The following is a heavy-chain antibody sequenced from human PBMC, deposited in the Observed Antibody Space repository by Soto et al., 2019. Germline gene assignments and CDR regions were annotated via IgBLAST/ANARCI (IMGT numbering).Heavy chain of an antibody. J-gene: IGHJ4*02. D-gene: IGHD6-19*01. CDR3: ARALAVAGSGPDY. Sequence: GGSLRLSCTVSGFTFSSYAMHWVRQAPGKGLEWVADISYDGSNKYYADSVKGRFTISRDNSKNTLYLQMNSLRTEDTAVYYCARALAVAGSGPDYWGQGT. V-gene: IGHV3-30-3*01. CDR1: GFTFSSYA. CDR2: ISYDGSNK.